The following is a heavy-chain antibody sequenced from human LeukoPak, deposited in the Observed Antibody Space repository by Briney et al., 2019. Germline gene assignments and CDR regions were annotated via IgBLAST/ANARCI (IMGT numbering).Heavy chain of an antibody. CDR2: IYHSGST. CDR1: GYSISSGYY. Sequence: PSETLSLTCTVSGYSISSGYYWGWIRQPPGKGLEWIGSIYHSGSTYYNPSLKSRVTISVDTSKNQFSLKLSSVTAADTAVYYCARMYMPYYFDYWGQGTLVTVSS. D-gene: IGHD2-2*01. J-gene: IGHJ4*02. CDR3: ARMYMPYYFDY. V-gene: IGHV4-38-2*02.